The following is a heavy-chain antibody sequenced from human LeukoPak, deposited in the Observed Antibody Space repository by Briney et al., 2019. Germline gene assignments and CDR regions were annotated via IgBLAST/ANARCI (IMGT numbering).Heavy chain of an antibody. CDR1: GGTFSSYA. CDR2: IIPIFGTA. V-gene: IGHV1-69*05. CDR3: ARCPSIAARPGHYYYYYMDV. J-gene: IGHJ6*03. D-gene: IGHD6-6*01. Sequence: GASVKVSCKASGGTFSSYAISWVRQAPGQGLEWMGGIIPIFGTANYAQKFQGRVTITTDESTSTAYMELSSLRSEDTAVYYCARCPSIAARPGHYYYYYMDVWGKGTTVTVSS.